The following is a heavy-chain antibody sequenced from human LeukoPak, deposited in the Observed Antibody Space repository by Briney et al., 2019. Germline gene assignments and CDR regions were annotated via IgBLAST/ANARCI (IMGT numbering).Heavy chain of an antibody. CDR2: IYYSGST. J-gene: IGHJ5*02. CDR3: ARRENYGDYDWFDP. V-gene: IGHV4-59*08. Sequence: SETLSLTCTVSGGSISSYYWSWIRQPPGKGLEWIGYIYYSGSTNYNPSPKSRVTISVDTSKNQFSLKLSSVTAADTAVYYCARRENYGDYDWFDPWGQGTLVTVSS. D-gene: IGHD4-17*01. CDR1: GGSISSYY.